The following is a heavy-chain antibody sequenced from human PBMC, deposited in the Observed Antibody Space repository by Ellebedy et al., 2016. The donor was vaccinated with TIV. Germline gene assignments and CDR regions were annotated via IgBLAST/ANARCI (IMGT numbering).Heavy chain of an antibody. CDR3: ARDLGRYGMDV. V-gene: IGHV4-34*01. CDR1: GGSFSGYY. CDR2: INHSGST. J-gene: IGHJ6*02. Sequence: SETLSLTCAVNGGSFSGYYWTWIRQPPGKGLEWIGEINHSGSTHYKPSLKSRVTISVDSSKNQFSLDLSSVTAADTATYYCARDLGRYGMDVWGQGTTVTVSS.